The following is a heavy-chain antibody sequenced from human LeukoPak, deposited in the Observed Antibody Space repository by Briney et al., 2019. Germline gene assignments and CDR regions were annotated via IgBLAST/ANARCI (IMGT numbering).Heavy chain of an antibody. J-gene: IGHJ4*02. CDR2: INTNTGNP. CDR3: ARWGSSRAVAGKADY. Sequence: ASVKVSCKASGYTFTRYAMNWVRQAPGQGLEWRGWINTNTGNPTYAQSFTGRFVFSLDTSVSTAYLQISSLKAEGAAVYYCARWGSSRAVAGKADYWGEGTLVTVSS. D-gene: IGHD6-19*01. CDR1: GYTFTRYA. V-gene: IGHV7-4-1*02.